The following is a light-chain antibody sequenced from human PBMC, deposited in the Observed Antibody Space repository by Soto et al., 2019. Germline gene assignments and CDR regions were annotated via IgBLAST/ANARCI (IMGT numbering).Light chain of an antibody. V-gene: IGLV9-49*02. J-gene: IGLJ1*01. CDR1: SDYSSYK. CDR2: VGTGGIVG. CDR3: GTDHGTGSNFVYV. Sequence: QSALTQPPSASASLGASVTLTCTLTSDYSSYKVDWYQQRPGKGPRFVMRVGTGGIVGSKGDGIPDRFSVLGSGLNRYLTIKNIQEEDESDYYCGTDHGTGSNFVYVFGTGTKLTVL.